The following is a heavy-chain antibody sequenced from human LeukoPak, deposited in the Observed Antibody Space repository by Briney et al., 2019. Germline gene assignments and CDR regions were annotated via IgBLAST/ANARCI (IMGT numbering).Heavy chain of an antibody. CDR2: INHSGST. CDR1: GGSFSGYY. Sequence: SETLSLTCAGYGGSFSGYYSSWIRQPPGKGLEWIGEINHSGSTNYNPCLKSRVTISVDTSKNQFSLRLSSVTAADTAFFFQAEDGIRDFDWLKKDYYYMDVWGKGTTVTISS. V-gene: IGHV4-34*01. CDR3: AEDGIRDFDWLKKDYYYMDV. J-gene: IGHJ6*03. D-gene: IGHD3-9*01.